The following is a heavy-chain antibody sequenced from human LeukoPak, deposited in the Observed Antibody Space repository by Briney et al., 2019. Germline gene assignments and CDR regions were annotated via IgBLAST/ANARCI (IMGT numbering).Heavy chain of an antibody. CDR3: AKDIYYGSGSYYVVGAFDI. CDR2: ISWNSGSI. J-gene: IGHJ3*02. V-gene: IGHV3-9*01. CDR1: GFTFDDYA. Sequence: GRSLRLSCAASGFTFDDYAMHWVRQAPGKGLEWVSGISWNSGSIGYADSVKGRFTISRDNAKNSLYLQMNSLRAEDTALYYCAKDIYYGSGSYYVVGAFDIWGQGTMVTVSS. D-gene: IGHD3-10*01.